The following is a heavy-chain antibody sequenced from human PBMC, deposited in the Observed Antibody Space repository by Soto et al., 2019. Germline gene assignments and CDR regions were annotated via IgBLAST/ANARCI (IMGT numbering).Heavy chain of an antibody. J-gene: IGHJ6*02. V-gene: IGHV1-2*04. D-gene: IGHD6-19*01. Sequence: EASVKVSCKASGYTFTGYYMHWVRQAPGQGLEWMGWINPNSGGTNYAQKFQGWVTMTRDTSISTAYMELSRLRSDDTAVYYCARGVEQWLVPSYYYYGMDVWGQGTTVTVSS. CDR2: INPNSGGT. CDR1: GYTFTGYY. CDR3: ARGVEQWLVPSYYYYGMDV.